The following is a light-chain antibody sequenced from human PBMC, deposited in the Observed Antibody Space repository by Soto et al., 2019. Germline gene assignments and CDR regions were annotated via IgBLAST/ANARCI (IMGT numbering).Light chain of an antibody. CDR2: GAS. J-gene: IGKJ4*01. CDR1: QSVSSSY. Sequence: EIVLTQSPGTLSLSPGERATLSCRAIQSVSSSYLAWYQQKPGQAPRLLIYGASSRATGIPDRFSGSGSGTDFTLTISRLEPEDFAVYYCQQYGSSPLLTFGGGTKV. CDR3: QQYGSSPLLT. V-gene: IGKV3-20*01.